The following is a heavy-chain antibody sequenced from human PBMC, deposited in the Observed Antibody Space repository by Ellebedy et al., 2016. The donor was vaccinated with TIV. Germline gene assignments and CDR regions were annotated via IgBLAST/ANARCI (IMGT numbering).Heavy chain of an antibody. Sequence: GESLKISCAASGFTFSTYGMHWVRQAPGKGLEWVAYIRDDGSKKYYADSVKGRFTVSRDNSKNTLYLQMSSLRRDDTAVYYCAKGRSAAVDYWGQGTLVTVSS. CDR2: IRDDGSKK. J-gene: IGHJ4*02. CDR1: GFTFSTYG. V-gene: IGHV3-30*02. CDR3: AKGRSAAVDY. D-gene: IGHD6-13*01.